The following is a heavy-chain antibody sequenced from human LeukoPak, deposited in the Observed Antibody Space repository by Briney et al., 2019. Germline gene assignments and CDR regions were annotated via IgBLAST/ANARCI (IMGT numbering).Heavy chain of an antibody. CDR2: INSDGSST. D-gene: IGHD4-23*01. V-gene: IGHV3-74*01. CDR1: GFTFSNYW. CDR3: APYGANRLDP. J-gene: IGHJ5*02. Sequence: GGSLRLSCAASGFTFSNYWMHWVRQVPGKGLVWVSRINSDGSSTSYADSVKGRFTISRDNAKNTLYLQMNSLRAEDTAVYYCAPYGANRLDPWGQGTLVTASS.